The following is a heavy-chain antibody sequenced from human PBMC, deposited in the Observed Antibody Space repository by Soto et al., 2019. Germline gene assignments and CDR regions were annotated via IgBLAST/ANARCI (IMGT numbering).Heavy chain of an antibody. V-gene: IGHV3-23*01. Sequence: VQLLESGGGLVQPGGSLRLSCAASGFTFSSYAMSWVRQAPGKGLEWVSGIGDSGGSTYYADSVKGRFTISRDNSQNTLYLHMNSLRAEDTAVYYCANGCGGTCYSRIHYWGQGTLVTVSS. CDR3: ANGCGGTCYSRIHY. CDR2: IGDSGGST. CDR1: GFTFSSYA. J-gene: IGHJ4*02. D-gene: IGHD2-15*01.